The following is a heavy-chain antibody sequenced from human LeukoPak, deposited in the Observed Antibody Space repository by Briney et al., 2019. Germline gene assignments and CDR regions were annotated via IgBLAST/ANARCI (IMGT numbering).Heavy chain of an antibody. V-gene: IGHV4-59*01. CDR3: ARDRGLYDFWSGYHDH. Sequence: SETLSLTCTASGGSISSYYWSWIRQPPGKGLEWIGYIYYSGSTNYNPSLKSRVTISVDTSKNQFSLKLSSVTAADTAVYYCARDRGLYDFWSGYHDHWGQGTRVTVSS. J-gene: IGHJ4*02. CDR2: IYYSGST. CDR1: GGSISSYY. D-gene: IGHD3-3*01.